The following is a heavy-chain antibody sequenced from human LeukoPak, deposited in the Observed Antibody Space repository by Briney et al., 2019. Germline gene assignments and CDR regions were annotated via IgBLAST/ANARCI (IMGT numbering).Heavy chain of an antibody. CDR3: ARDENESYYDSSGYFDY. J-gene: IGHJ4*02. Sequence: SETLSLTCTVSGGSISSSSYYWGWIRQPPGKGLEWIGSIYYSGSTYYNPSLKSRVTISVDTSKNQFSLKLSSVTAADTAVYYCARDENESYYDSSGYFDYWGQGTLVTVSS. D-gene: IGHD3-22*01. V-gene: IGHV4-39*07. CDR1: GGSISSSSYY. CDR2: IYYSGST.